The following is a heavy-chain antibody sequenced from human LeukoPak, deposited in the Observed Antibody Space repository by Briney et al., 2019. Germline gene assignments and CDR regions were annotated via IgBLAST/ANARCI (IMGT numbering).Heavy chain of an antibody. Sequence: PGGSLRLSCSPSRFTFSTYEMNWVRPAQGKWLEWVSYINSVANTIFYADSVKGRFTLSRDNAKNSLYLQMNSLRAEDTAVYYCARFVRGGSNSMPSFDYWGQGTLVTVSS. D-gene: IGHD1-26*01. V-gene: IGHV3-48*03. CDR2: INSVANTI. CDR1: RFTFSTYE. CDR3: ARFVRGGSNSMPSFDY. J-gene: IGHJ4*02.